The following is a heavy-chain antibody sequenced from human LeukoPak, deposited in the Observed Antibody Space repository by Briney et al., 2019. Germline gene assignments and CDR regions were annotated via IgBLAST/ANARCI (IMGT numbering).Heavy chain of an antibody. Sequence: GGSLRLSCAASGFTFSSYEMNWVRQAPGKGLEWVSYISSSGSTIYYADSVKGRFTISRDNAKNSLYLQMNSLRAEDMAVYYCARGAYGISDIWGQGTMVTVSS. CDR3: ARGAYGISDI. D-gene: IGHD3-9*01. CDR1: GFTFSSYE. V-gene: IGHV3-48*03. CDR2: ISSSGSTI. J-gene: IGHJ3*02.